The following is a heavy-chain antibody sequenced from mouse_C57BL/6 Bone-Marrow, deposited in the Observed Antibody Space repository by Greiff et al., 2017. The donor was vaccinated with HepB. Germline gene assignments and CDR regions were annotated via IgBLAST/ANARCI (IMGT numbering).Heavy chain of an antibody. J-gene: IGHJ4*01. CDR2: ISNGGGST. V-gene: IGHV5-12*01. Sequence: EVQVVESGGGLVQPGGSLKLSCAASGFTFSDYYMYWVRQTPEKRLEWVAYISNGGGSTYYPDTVKGLFTISRDNAKNTLYLQMSRLKSEDTAMYYCARQGGLLLRGDAMDYWGQGTSVTVSS. CDR1: GFTFSDYY. D-gene: IGHD2-3*01. CDR3: ARQGGLLLRGDAMDY.